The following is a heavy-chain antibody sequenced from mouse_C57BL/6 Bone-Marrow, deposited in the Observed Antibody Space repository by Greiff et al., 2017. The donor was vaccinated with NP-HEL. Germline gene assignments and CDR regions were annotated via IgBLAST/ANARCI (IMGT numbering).Heavy chain of an antibody. Sequence: QVQLKQPGAELVKPGASVKLSCKASGYTFTSYWMHWVKQRPGQGLEWIGMIHPNSGSTNYNEKFKSKATLTVDKSSSTAYMQLRSLTSEDSAVYYCAPTVVDDSYAMDYWGQGTSVTVSS. CDR1: GYTFTSYW. V-gene: IGHV1-64*01. J-gene: IGHJ4*01. CDR3: APTVVDDSYAMDY. D-gene: IGHD1-1*01. CDR2: IHPNSGST.